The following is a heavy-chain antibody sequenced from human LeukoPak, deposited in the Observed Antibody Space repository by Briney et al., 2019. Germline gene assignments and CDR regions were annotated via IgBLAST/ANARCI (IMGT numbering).Heavy chain of an antibody. CDR1: GGSFSGYY. CDR3: ASPRAERSTWYAVDY. D-gene: IGHD6-13*01. V-gene: IGHV4-34*01. CDR2: INHSGST. J-gene: IGHJ4*02. Sequence: PSETLSLTCAVYGGSFSGYYWSWIRQPPGKGLEWIGEINHSGSTNYNPSLKSRVTISVDTSENQFSLKLSSVTAADTAVYYCASPRAERSTWYAVDYWGQGTLVTVSA.